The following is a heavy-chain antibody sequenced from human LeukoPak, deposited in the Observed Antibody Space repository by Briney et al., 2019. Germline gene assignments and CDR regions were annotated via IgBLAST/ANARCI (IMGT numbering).Heavy chain of an antibody. V-gene: IGHV4-39*01. CDR1: DDAISTTAYY. Sequence: PSETLSLTCSVSDDAISTTAYYWGWVRQSPGKGLEWIGSIYYSGDTYYDPSLKSRISISIDTSKNQFSLNLNSMTAADSGVYYCARHFRFIGFGELLAFDTWGQGTRVIVSS. CDR3: ARHFRFIGFGELLAFDT. D-gene: IGHD3-10*01. J-gene: IGHJ4*02. CDR2: IYYSGDT.